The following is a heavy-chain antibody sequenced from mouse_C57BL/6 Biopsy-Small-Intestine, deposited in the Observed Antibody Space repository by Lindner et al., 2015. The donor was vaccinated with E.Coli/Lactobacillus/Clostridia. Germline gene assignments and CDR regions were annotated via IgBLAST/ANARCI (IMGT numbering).Heavy chain of an antibody. Sequence: VQLQESGSELVRPGASVKLSCTASGFNIKDDYLHWVMQRPEQGLEWIGWIDPENGDTECASKFQGKATITTDTSSNTAYLQLSSLTSEDTAVYYCTKGYYGSSFNWYFDVWGTGTTVTVSS. CDR1: GFNIKDDY. D-gene: IGHD1-1*01. CDR3: TKGYYGSSFNWYFDV. CDR2: IDPENGDT. V-gene: IGHV14-4*01. J-gene: IGHJ1*03.